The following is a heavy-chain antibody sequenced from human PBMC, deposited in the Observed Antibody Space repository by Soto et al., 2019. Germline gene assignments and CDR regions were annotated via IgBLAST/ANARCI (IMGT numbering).Heavy chain of an antibody. Sequence: GGSLRLSCAASGFTFSSYGMHWVRQAPGKGLEWVAVISYDGSNKYYADSVKGRFTISRDNSKNTLYLQMNSLGAGDTAVYYCAKGGSGRYYYYYGMDVWGQGTTVTVSS. CDR2: ISYDGSNK. V-gene: IGHV3-30*18. D-gene: IGHD6-19*01. CDR3: AKGGSGRYYYYYGMDV. J-gene: IGHJ6*02. CDR1: GFTFSSYG.